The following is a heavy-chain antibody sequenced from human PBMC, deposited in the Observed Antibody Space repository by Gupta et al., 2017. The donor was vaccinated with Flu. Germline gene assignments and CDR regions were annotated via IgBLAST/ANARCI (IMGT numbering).Heavy chain of an antibody. Sequence: QVQLVESGGGVVQPGGSLRLSCGASGFPFSSYGMPWARQAPGKGREWVAVISYDGSNKYYADSVKGRFTISRDNSKNTLYLQMNSLRAEDTAVYYFAKDSSGWDYYYYDGMDVWGQGTTVTVSS. J-gene: IGHJ6*02. CDR2: ISYDGSNK. CDR1: GFPFSSYG. V-gene: IGHV3-30*18. D-gene: IGHD6-19*01. CDR3: AKDSSGWDYYYYDGMDV.